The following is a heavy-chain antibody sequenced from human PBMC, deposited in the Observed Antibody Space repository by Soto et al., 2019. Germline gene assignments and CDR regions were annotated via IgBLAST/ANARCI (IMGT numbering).Heavy chain of an antibody. Sequence: PSETLSLTCAVSGGSISSCGYSWSWIRQPPGKGLECIGYIYHSGSTYYNPSLKSRVTISVDTSKNQFSLKLNSVTAADTAVYYCARDLWGYCGTDCYPLDVWGQGTTVTVSS. CDR3: ARDLWGYCGTDCYPLDV. CDR1: GGSISSCGYS. D-gene: IGHD2-21*02. CDR2: IYHSGST. J-gene: IGHJ6*02. V-gene: IGHV4-30-2*01.